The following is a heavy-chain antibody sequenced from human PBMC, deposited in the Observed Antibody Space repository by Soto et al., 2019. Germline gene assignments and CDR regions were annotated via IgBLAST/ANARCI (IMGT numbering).Heavy chain of an antibody. D-gene: IGHD2-15*01. CDR3: AKGGLGYCSGGSCYQPFDY. CDR2: ISGSGGST. CDR1: GFTFSSYA. J-gene: IGHJ4*02. Sequence: EVQLLESGGGLVQPGGSLRLSCAASGFTFSSYAMSWVRQAPGKGLEWVSAISGSGGSTYYAESVKGRFTISRDNYKNTLYLQMNSLRAEDTAVYYCAKGGLGYCSGGSCYQPFDYWGQGTLVTVSS. V-gene: IGHV3-23*01.